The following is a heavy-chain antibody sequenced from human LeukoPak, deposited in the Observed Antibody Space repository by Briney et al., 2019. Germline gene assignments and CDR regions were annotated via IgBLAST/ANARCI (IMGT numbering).Heavy chain of an antibody. CDR2: MNPNSGNT. Sequence: ASVKVSCKASGYTFTDYYMHWVRQATGQGHEWMGWMNPNSGNTGYAQKFQGRVTMTRNTSISTAYMELSSLRSEDTAVYYCARGLMVRGVIGYWGQGTLVTVSS. CDR1: GYTFTDYY. CDR3: ARGLMVRGVIGY. D-gene: IGHD3-10*01. J-gene: IGHJ4*02. V-gene: IGHV1-8*02.